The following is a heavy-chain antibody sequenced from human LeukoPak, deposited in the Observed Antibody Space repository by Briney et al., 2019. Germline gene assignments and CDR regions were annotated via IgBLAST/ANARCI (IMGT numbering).Heavy chain of an antibody. J-gene: IGHJ4*02. CDR2: IYYSGST. D-gene: IGHD3-22*01. V-gene: IGHV4-59*08. CDR3: ARQGYYDSSGYYRDY. CDR1: GGSISSYY. Sequence: SETLSLTCTVSGGSISSYYWSWIRQPPGKGLEWIGYIYYSGSTNYNPSLKSRVTISVDTSKNQFSLKLSSATAADTAVYYCARQGYYDSSGYYRDYWGQGTLVTVSS.